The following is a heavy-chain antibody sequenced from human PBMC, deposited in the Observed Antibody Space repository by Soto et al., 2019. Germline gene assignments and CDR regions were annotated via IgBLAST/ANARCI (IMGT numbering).Heavy chain of an antibody. J-gene: IGHJ5*02. CDR2: ISGSGTSK. V-gene: IGHV3-23*01. D-gene: IGHD5-18*01. CDR1: GFTFSSYA. CDR3: AKDTGQRGGYSYGYVS. Sequence: VQLLESGGGLVQPGGSLRLSCAASGFTFSSYAMSWVRQAPGKGLEWVLAISGSGTSKYYADCVKVRFTISRDNSKNTLYLQLNSLRAEDTAVYYFAKDTGQRGGYSYGYVSLGQGTLVTVSS.